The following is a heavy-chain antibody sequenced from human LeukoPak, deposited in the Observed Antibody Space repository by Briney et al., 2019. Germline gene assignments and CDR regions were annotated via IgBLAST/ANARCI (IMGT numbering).Heavy chain of an antibody. V-gene: IGHV3-48*03. D-gene: IGHD6-19*01. Sequence: QPGGSLRLSCAASGFTFSSYEMNWVRQAPGKGLEWVSYISSSGSTIYYADSVKGRFTISRDNAKNSLYLQMNSLRAEDTAVYYCARDGQSQWLAIYYYYYMDVWGKGTTVTVSS. J-gene: IGHJ6*03. CDR1: GFTFSSYE. CDR3: ARDGQSQWLAIYYYYYMDV. CDR2: ISSSGSTI.